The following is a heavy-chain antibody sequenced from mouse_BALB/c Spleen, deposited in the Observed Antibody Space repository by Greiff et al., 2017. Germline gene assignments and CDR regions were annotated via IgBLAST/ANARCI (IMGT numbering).Heavy chain of an antibody. V-gene: IGHV14-1*02. D-gene: IGHD1-1*01. J-gene: IGHJ2*01. CDR2: IDPENGNT. Sequence: EVKLEESGAELVRPGALVKLSCKASGFNIKDYYMHWVKQRPEQGLEWIGWIDPENGNTIYDPKFQGKASITADTSSNTAYLQLSSLTSEDTAVYYCARGATVVPFDYWGQGTTLTVSS. CDR3: ARGATVVPFDY. CDR1: GFNIKDYY.